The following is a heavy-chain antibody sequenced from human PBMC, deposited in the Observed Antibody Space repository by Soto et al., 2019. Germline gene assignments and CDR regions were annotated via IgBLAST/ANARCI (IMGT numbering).Heavy chain of an antibody. Sequence: QVQLVQSGAEVKKPGASVKVSCKASGYTFSSYGISWVRQAPGQGLEWMGWISAYNGNTNFAQKLQGRVAMTTDTSTRTAYMELGSLISDGTAVYYCARDAVRGVIGTYYYYNLDVWGQGTTVTVSS. CDR3: ARDAVRGVIGTYYYYNLDV. CDR2: ISAYNGNT. CDR1: GYTFSSYG. D-gene: IGHD3-10*01. V-gene: IGHV1-18*01. J-gene: IGHJ6*02.